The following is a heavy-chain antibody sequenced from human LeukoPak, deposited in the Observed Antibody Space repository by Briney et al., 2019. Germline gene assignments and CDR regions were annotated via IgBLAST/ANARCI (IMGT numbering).Heavy chain of an antibody. CDR1: DGSINSFY. CDR3: ARYYYDSSAYAIYYYYMDV. J-gene: IGHJ6*03. V-gene: IGHV4-59*08. D-gene: IGHD3-22*01. Sequence: SETLSLTCTVSDGSINSFYWSWIRQPPGKGLEWIGYIYYSGSTYYNPSLKSRVTISVDTSKNQFSLKLSSVTAADTAVYYCARYYYDSSAYAIYYYYMDVWGKGTTVTISS. CDR2: IYYSGST.